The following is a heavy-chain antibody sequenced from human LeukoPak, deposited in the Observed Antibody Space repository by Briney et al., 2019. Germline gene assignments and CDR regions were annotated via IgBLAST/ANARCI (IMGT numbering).Heavy chain of an antibody. D-gene: IGHD2/OR15-2a*01. CDR3: ARDARMDY. CDR2: VSSSTGNP. V-gene: IGHV7-4-1*02. J-gene: IGHJ4*02. Sequence: GASVQVSCKASGYSFTTLSIRWVRQAPGQGLEWMGWVSSSTGNPTYAQDFTGRFAFSVDTSVTTAYLQINNLKAEDTAVYYCARDARMDYWGQGTQVTVSS. CDR1: GYSFTTLS.